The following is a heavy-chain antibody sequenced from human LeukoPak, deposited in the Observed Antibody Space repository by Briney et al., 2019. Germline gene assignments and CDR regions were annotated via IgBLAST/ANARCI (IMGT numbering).Heavy chain of an antibody. D-gene: IGHD2-2*01. CDR3: ARDVVPARRDYYYGMDV. CDR2: ITSYNGDT. V-gene: IGHV1-18*01. J-gene: IGHJ6*02. CDR1: GYTFTSYG. Sequence: ASVKVSCKASGYTFTSYGISWVRQAPGQGLEWMGWITSYNGDTNYAQNLQGRVTMTTDTSTTTAYMEPRSLRSDDTAVYYCARDVVPARRDYYYGMDVWGQGTTVTVSS.